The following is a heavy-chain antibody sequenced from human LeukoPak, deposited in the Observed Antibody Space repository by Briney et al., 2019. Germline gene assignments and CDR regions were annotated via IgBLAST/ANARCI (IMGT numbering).Heavy chain of an antibody. Sequence: GGSLRLSCAASGFTFSRSSMNWVRQAPGKGLEWVSSISSSSSYIYYADSVKGRFTISRDNAKSSLYLQMNSLRAEDTAVYYCARSSDRRDDYWGQGTLVTVSS. CDR1: GFTFSRSS. CDR3: ARSSDRRDDY. V-gene: IGHV3-21*01. J-gene: IGHJ4*02. D-gene: IGHD1-26*01. CDR2: ISSSSSYI.